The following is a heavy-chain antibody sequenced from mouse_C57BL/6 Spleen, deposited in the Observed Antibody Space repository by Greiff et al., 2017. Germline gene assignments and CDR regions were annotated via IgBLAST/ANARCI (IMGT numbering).Heavy chain of an antibody. J-gene: IGHJ2*01. CDR3: ARSGYDYDFDY. V-gene: IGHV1-80*01. Sequence: VQLQQSGAELVKPGASVKISCTASGYAFSSYWMNWVKQRPGTGLEWIGQIYPGDGDTNYTGKLKGQATLTADNSSSPAYMQLSSLTSEDSAVYFCARSGYDYDFDYWGQGTTLTVSS. D-gene: IGHD2-4*01. CDR1: GYAFSSYW. CDR2: IYPGDGDT.